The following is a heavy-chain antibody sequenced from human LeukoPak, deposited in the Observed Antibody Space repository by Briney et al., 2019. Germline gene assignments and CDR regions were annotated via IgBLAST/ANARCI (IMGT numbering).Heavy chain of an antibody. CDR1: GGSISSYY. V-gene: IGHV4-59*12. Sequence: PSETLSLTCTVSGGSISSYYWSWIRQPPGKGLEWIGYIYYSGSTNYNPSLKSRVTISVDTSKNQFSLNLNSVTAADTAMYYCTAQGGWYIDHWGQGTLVTVSS. CDR2: IYYSGST. J-gene: IGHJ4*02. D-gene: IGHD6-19*01. CDR3: TAQGGWYIDH.